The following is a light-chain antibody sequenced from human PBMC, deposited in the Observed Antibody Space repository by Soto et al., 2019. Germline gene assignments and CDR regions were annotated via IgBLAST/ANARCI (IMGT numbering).Light chain of an antibody. CDR3: QQYVNYPRK. CDR1: ESISGW. V-gene: IGKV1-5*01. CDR2: VAS. Sequence: DIVLTQSPATVSLTLGDGGTTHCLARESISGWLAWYQQQPGKAPKLLIYVASNLESGVPSRFSGSGSGTEFTLTIRSLEPDDFATYYCQQYVNYPRKFGQGAIVDVK. J-gene: IGKJ1*01.